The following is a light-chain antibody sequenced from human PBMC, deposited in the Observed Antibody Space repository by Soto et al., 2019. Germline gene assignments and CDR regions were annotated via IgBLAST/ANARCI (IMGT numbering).Light chain of an antibody. CDR1: QSVGSIY. Sequence: DIVLTQSPGTLSLSPGERATLSCRASQSVGSIYLAWYQQKPGQAPRLLIHGASNRASGIPDRFSGSGSGADFTLTISSLEPEDFALYFCQQRSSWPPTFGGGTKVDIK. J-gene: IGKJ4*01. V-gene: IGKV3-20*01. CDR3: QQRSSWPPT. CDR2: GAS.